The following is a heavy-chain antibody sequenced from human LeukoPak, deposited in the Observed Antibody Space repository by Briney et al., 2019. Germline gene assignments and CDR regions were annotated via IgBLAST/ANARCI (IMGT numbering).Heavy chain of an antibody. Sequence: GASVKVSCKASGYTFTSYAMNWVRQAPGQGLEWMGWINTNTGNPTYAQGFTGRFVFSLDTSVSTAYLQISSLKAEDTAVYYCARSFSNCDGYVWGSYFPCAFDIWGQGTMVTVSS. D-gene: IGHD3-16*01. CDR3: ARSFSNCDGYVWGSYFPCAFDI. J-gene: IGHJ3*02. CDR1: GYTFTSYA. V-gene: IGHV7-4-1*02. CDR2: INTNTGNP.